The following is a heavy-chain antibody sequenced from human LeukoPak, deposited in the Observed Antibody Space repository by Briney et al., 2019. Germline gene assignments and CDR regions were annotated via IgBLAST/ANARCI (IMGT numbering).Heavy chain of an antibody. CDR3: ARSGLYEKWTDVDAFDI. CDR1: GFTFSSYW. J-gene: IGHJ3*02. V-gene: IGHV3-7*01. CDR2: IKQGGSEK. D-gene: IGHD2-8*01. Sequence: GGSLRLSCAASGFTFSSYWMTWVRQAPGKGLEWVANIKQGGSEKHYVDSVKGRFTISRDNAKNSLYLQMNSLRAKDTAIYYCARSGLYEKWTDVDAFDIWGQGTMVTVSS.